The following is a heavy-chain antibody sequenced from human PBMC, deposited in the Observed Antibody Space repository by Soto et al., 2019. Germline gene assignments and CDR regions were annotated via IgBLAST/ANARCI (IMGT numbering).Heavy chain of an antibody. CDR2: ISSSSSYI. V-gene: IGHV3-21*01. CDR1: GFTFSSYS. D-gene: IGHD6-13*01. CDR3: ARGRGAAGTDSVQYYGMDV. Sequence: EVQLVESGGGLVKPGGSLRLCCAASGFTFSSYSMNWVRQAPGKGLEWVSSISSSSSYIYYADSVKGRFTISRDNAKNSLYLQMNSLTAEDTAVYYCARGRGAAGTDSVQYYGMDVWGQGTTVTVSS. J-gene: IGHJ6*02.